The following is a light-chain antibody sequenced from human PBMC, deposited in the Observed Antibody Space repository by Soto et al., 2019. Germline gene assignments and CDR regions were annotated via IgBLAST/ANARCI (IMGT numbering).Light chain of an antibody. CDR2: KAS. Sequence: DIQMTQSPSTLSASVGDRVTITCRASQSISSWLAWYQQKPGKAPKLLIYKASSLESGVPSRFSGSGSGTEFTLTISRLQPDDFATSYCQQYNSYSYTFGQGTKLEIK. CDR3: QQYNSYSYT. V-gene: IGKV1-5*03. CDR1: QSISSW. J-gene: IGKJ2*01.